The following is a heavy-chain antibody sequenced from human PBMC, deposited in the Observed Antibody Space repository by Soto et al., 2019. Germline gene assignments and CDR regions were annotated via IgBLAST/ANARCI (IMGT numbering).Heavy chain of an antibody. CDR1: GVTFNTFA. V-gene: IGHV1-69*06. J-gene: IGHJ4*02. CDR2: IIPVLGPA. Sequence: QVQLVQSGAEVKKPGSSVKVSCKTSGVTFNTFAISWVRQAPGQGLEYMGGIIPVLGPANYAQRFQGRVTITADKSTSTAYLELTNLTSEHTAVHYCARAAKRYFDYWGQGTLVTVSS. CDR3: ARAAKRYFDY.